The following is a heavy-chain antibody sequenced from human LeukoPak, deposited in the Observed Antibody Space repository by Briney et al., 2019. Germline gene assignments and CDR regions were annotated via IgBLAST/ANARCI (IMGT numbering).Heavy chain of an antibody. V-gene: IGHV4-30-4*01. CDR2: IYYSGST. CDR3: ARSLLSAGSGSYGFDP. CDR1: GGSISSGDFY. Sequence: SETLSLTCSVSGGSISSGDFYWSWIRQPPGKGLEWIGHIYYSGSTHHNPSLKSRVTISVDTSKNQFSLKLSSVTATDTAVYYCARSLLSAGSGSYGFDPWGQGTLVTVSS. J-gene: IGHJ5*02. D-gene: IGHD3-10*01.